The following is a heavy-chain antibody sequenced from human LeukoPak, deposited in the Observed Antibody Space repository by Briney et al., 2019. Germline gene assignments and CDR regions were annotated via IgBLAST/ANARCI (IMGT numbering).Heavy chain of an antibody. D-gene: IGHD2-15*01. CDR3: ARDSAGQYCSGGSCLGREFDS. CDR1: GYTFTSYG. Sequence: ASVKVSCKASGYTFTSYGISWVRQAPGQGLEWMGWISAYNGNTNYAQKLLGRVTMTTDTSTSTAYMELRSLRSDDTAVYYCARDSAGQYCSGGSCLGREFDSWGQGTLVTVSS. V-gene: IGHV1-18*01. CDR2: ISAYNGNT. J-gene: IGHJ4*02.